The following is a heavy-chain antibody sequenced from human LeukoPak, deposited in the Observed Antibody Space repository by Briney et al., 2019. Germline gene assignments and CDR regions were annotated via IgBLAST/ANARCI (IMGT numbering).Heavy chain of an antibody. V-gene: IGHV3-53*05. Sequence: GGSLRLSCAASGFTVSNNYMNWVRQAPGKGLEWLSVVDSGDNIYSADSVKGRFTISRDNSKNTLLLQMNSRRAEATAVEYCAKGLFYHDNSGYSDYWGQGILVTVSS. CDR1: GFTVSNNY. D-gene: IGHD3-22*01. CDR2: VDSGDNI. CDR3: AKGLFYHDNSGYSDY. J-gene: IGHJ4*02.